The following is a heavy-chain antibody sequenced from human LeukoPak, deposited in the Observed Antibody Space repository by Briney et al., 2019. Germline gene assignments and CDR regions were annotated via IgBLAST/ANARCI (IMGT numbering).Heavy chain of an antibody. D-gene: IGHD3-10*01. J-gene: IGHJ4*02. CDR3: ARDRHYYGSGSYRQRFDY. V-gene: IGHV3-30*02. CDR2: IRYDGSNK. Sequence: PGGSLRLSCAASGFTFSSYGMHWVRQAPGKGLEWVAFIRYDGSNKYYADSVKGRFTISRDNSKNTLYLQMDSLRAEDTAVYYCARDRHYYGSGSYRQRFDYWGQGTLVTVSS. CDR1: GFTFSSYG.